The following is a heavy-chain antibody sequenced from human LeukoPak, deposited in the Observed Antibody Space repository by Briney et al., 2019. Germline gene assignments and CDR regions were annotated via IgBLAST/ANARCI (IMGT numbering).Heavy chain of an antibody. Sequence: SVKVSCKASSYTFTRYGISWVRQAPGQGIEWMGGIIPIFGTANYAQKFQGRVTITADESTSTAYMELSSLRSEDTAVYYCARGVIEDIVLMVYGGYYYYYMDVWGKGTTVTVSS. D-gene: IGHD2-8*01. CDR1: SYTFTRYG. V-gene: IGHV1-69*13. CDR2: IIPIFGTA. J-gene: IGHJ6*03. CDR3: ARGVIEDIVLMVYGGYYYYYMDV.